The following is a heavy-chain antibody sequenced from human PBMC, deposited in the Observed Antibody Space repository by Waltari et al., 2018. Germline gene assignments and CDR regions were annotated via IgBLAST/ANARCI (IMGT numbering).Heavy chain of an antibody. Sequence: EVQLVESGGGLAQRGGSLRLCCAASGFTFSSSSMSWVRPAPGKGLEWVANIKQDGSEKYHVDAVKGLFTISRDNAKNSLYVQMNSLRAEDTAVDYCARYYEFWMGYGTYDYGMDVWGQGTTVTVSS. CDR3: ARYYEFWMGYGTYDYGMDV. V-gene: IGHV3-7*01. J-gene: IGHJ6*02. CDR1: GFTFSSSS. D-gene: IGHD3-3*01. CDR2: IKQDGSEK.